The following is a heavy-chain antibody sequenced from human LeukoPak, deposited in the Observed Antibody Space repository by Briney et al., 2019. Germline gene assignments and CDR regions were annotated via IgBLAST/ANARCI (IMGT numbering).Heavy chain of an antibody. CDR1: GYTFTSYY. CDR2: INPNSGGT. J-gene: IGHJ6*03. V-gene: IGHV1-2*02. D-gene: IGHD3-10*01. CDR3: ARASRGPEYYYYYYMDV. Sequence: ASVKVSCKASGYTFTSYYMHWVRQAPGQGLEWMGWINPNSGGTNYAQKFQGRVTMTRDTSISTAYMELSRLRSDDTAVYYCARASRGPEYYYYYYMDVWGKGTTVTVSS.